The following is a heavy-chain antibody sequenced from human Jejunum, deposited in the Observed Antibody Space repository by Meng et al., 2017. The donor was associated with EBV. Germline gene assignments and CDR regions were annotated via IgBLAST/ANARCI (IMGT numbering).Heavy chain of an antibody. CDR3: SRDLRGPFDY. J-gene: IGHJ4*02. CDR2: INEDGTHT. Sequence: EVQRVESGGGLVQAGGSLRLSCVGSGYTFSNYWMHWVRQTPGKGLVWVSRINEDGTHTDYADSVKGRFTISRDNAKNTLTLQMNSLRVEDTAVYYCSRDLRGPFDYWGQGTLVTVSS. D-gene: IGHD3-16*01. V-gene: IGHV3-74*01. CDR1: GYTFSNYW.